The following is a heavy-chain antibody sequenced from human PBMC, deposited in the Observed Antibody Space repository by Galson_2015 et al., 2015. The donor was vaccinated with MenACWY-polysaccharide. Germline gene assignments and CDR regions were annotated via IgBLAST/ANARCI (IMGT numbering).Heavy chain of an antibody. CDR1: GSKFRGSG. J-gene: IGHJ3*02. D-gene: IGHD3-10*02. CDR3: AREGSRIVFHAFDI. CDR2: IQYDGSQK. V-gene: IGHV3-33*01. Sequence: SLRLSCAASGSKFRGSGMHWVRQAPGKGLEWVAVIQYDGSQKQYTDSVRGRFSISRDNSKNTLYLGMNSLRAEDTALYYCAREGSRIVFHAFDIWGQGTMVIVSS.